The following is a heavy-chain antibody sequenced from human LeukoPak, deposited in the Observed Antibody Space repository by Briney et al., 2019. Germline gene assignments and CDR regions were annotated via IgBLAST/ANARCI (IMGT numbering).Heavy chain of an antibody. Sequence: SQTLSLTCTVSGGSISSGGYYWSWIRQPPGKGLEWIGYIYHSGSTYYNPSLKSRVTISVDRSKNQFSLKLSSVTAADTAVYYCARTYCSSTSCDTLDYWGQGTLVTVSS. J-gene: IGHJ4*02. V-gene: IGHV4-30-2*01. CDR2: IYHSGST. CDR1: GGSISSGGYY. D-gene: IGHD2-2*01. CDR3: ARTYCSSTSCDTLDY.